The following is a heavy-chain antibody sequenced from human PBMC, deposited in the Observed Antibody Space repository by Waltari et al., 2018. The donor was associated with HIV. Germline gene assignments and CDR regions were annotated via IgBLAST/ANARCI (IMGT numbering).Heavy chain of an antibody. CDR3: ARSSAAGTIGDY. D-gene: IGHD6-13*01. V-gene: IGHV1-3*01. J-gene: IGHJ4*02. Sequence: QVQLVQSGAEVKKPGASVKVSCKASGYTFSTYAMHWVRQAPGQRLEWMGWINAGNGDTKYSLNFQDRVSITRDTSASTAYMELSSLRSKDTAVYYCARSSAAGTIGDYWGQGTLVTVSS. CDR2: INAGNGDT. CDR1: GYTFSTYA.